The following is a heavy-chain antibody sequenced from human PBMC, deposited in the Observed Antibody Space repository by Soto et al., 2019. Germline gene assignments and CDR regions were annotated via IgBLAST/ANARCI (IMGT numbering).Heavy chain of an antibody. CDR2: IHSGET. D-gene: IGHD1-26*01. Sequence: EVRVVESGGGLVQPGGSLRLSCVVSGLTVTDNYLNWVRQATGKGLEWVSVIHSGETSYADSVKGRFTLSRDDSRNMVYLQMNSLRAEDTAVYYCAAAWTVGAKFSWGQGTLVTVSS. V-gene: IGHV3-66*01. CDR1: GLTVTDNY. CDR3: AAAWTVGAKFS. J-gene: IGHJ5*02.